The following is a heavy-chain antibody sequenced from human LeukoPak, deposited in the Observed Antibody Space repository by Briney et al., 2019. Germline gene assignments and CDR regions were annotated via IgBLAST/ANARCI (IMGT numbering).Heavy chain of an antibody. J-gene: IGHJ6*03. Sequence: SETLSLTCTVSGGSIGSYYWSWIRQPPGKGLEWIGYIYYSGSTNYNPSPKSRVTISVDTSKNQFSLKLSSVTAADTAVYYCARDRPDYYMDVWGKGTRSPSP. CDR3: ARDRPDYYMDV. CDR1: GGSIGSYY. CDR2: IYYSGST. V-gene: IGHV4-59*01.